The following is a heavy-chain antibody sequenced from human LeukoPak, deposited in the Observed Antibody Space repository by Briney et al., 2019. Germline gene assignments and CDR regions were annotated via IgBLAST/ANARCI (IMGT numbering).Heavy chain of an antibody. CDR3: ARSTAHFDF. J-gene: IGHJ4*02. V-gene: IGHV3-48*01. D-gene: IGHD4-11*01. CDR2: ITSSSTTI. CDR1: GFTFSPYS. Sequence: GGSLRPSCAASGFTFSPYSMNWVRQAPGKGLEWLSYITSSSTTIYYADSVKGRFTISRDDAKNSLYLQMNSLRAEDTAVYYCARSTAHFDFWGQGTLVTVSS.